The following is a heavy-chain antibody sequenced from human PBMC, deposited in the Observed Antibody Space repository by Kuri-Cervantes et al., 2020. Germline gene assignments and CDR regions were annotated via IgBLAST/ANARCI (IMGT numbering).Heavy chain of an antibody. J-gene: IGHJ6*02. CDR3: ASAYYGSGSPIYGMDV. CDR2: MNPNSGNT. Sequence: ASVKVSCKASGYTFTSYDINWVRQATGQGLEWMGWMNPNSGNTGYAQKFQGWVTMTRDTSISTAYMELSRLRSDDTAVYYCASAYYGSGSPIYGMDVWGQGTTVTVSS. D-gene: IGHD3-10*01. V-gene: IGHV1-8*01. CDR1: GYTFTSYD.